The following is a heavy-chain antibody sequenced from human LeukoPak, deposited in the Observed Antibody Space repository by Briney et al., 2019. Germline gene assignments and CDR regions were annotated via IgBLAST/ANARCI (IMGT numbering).Heavy chain of an antibody. CDR1: GYTFTSFG. J-gene: IGHJ4*02. CDR3: ARSPLPYYYDSSGPFDY. CDR2: ITTYNGNT. Sequence: ASVKVSCKASGYTFTSFGISWVRQAPGQGLEWMGWITTYNGNTNYAQKLQGRVTMTTDTSTSTAYMELRSLRSDDTAVYYCARSPLPYYYDSSGPFDYWGQGTLVSGSS. V-gene: IGHV1-18*01. D-gene: IGHD3-22*01.